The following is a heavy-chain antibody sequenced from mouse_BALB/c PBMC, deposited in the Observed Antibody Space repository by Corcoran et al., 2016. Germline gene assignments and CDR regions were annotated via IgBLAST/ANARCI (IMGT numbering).Heavy chain of an antibody. V-gene: IGHV1-9*01. D-gene: IGHD4-1*01. CDR1: GSTFSSYW. Sequence: QVQLQQSGAELMKPGASVKISCKATGSTFSSYWLEWVKQRPGHGLEWIGEILPGSGSTNYNEKFKGKATFTADTSSNTAYMQLSSLTSEDSAVYYCARKGANWDRRVDYWGQGTTLTVSS. CDR2: ILPGSGST. J-gene: IGHJ2*01. CDR3: ARKGANWDRRVDY.